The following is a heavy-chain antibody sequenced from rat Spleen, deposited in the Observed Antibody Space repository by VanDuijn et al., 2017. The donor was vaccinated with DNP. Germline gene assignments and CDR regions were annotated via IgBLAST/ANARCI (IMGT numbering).Heavy chain of an antibody. CDR3: AKAGGYSPWYFDY. CDR1: GFTFSDYN. Sequence: EVQLVESGGGLVQPGRSLKLSCAASGFTFSDYNMAWVRQAPKKGLEWVATINYDGSSTYYRDSVKGRFTISRDNAKNTLSLQMDSLRSEDTATYYCAKAGGYSPWYFDYWGQGVMVTVSS. J-gene: IGHJ2*01. D-gene: IGHD1-11*01. V-gene: IGHV5-7*01. CDR2: INYDGSST.